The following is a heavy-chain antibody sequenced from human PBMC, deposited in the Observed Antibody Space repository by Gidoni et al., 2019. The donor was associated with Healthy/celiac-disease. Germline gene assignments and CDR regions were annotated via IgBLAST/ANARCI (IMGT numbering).Heavy chain of an antibody. J-gene: IGHJ3*02. D-gene: IGHD2-2*01. V-gene: IGHV3-23*01. CDR2: ISGSGGST. CDR3: AKGGGYCSSTSCYLGAFDI. CDR1: GFTFSSYA. Sequence: EVQLLESGGGLVQPGGSLRLSCAASGFTFSSYAMSWVRQAPGKGLEWVSAISGSGGSTYYADSVKGRFTISRDNSKNTLYLQMNSLRAEDTAVYYCAKGGGYCSSTSCYLGAFDIWGQGTMVTVSS.